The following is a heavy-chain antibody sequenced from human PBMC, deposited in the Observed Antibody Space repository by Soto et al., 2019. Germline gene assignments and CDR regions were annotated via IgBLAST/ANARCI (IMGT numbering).Heavy chain of an antibody. D-gene: IGHD6-13*01. Sequence: PGGSLRLSCAASGFTFSNAWMNWVRQAPGKGLEWVGRIKSKTDGGTTDYAAPVKGRFTISRDDSKNTLYLQMNSLKTEDTAVYYCTTASSARYSSSWSDAFDIWGQGTMVTVSS. J-gene: IGHJ3*02. CDR3: TTASSARYSSSWSDAFDI. CDR2: IKSKTDGGTT. CDR1: GFTFSNAW. V-gene: IGHV3-15*07.